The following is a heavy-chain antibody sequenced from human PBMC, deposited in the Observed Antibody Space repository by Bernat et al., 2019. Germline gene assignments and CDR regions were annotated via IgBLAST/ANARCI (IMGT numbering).Heavy chain of an antibody. J-gene: IGHJ2*01. V-gene: IGHV3-23*04. Sequence: EVQLVESGGGLVQPGASLRLSCAASGFSFSSYAMTWVRQAPGGGLGLGWGSGIIGGGGITYYADSVKGRFTISRDNSENTLYLHMSGLRAEDTAVYYCAKLQGQCRDSSCPRYWHFDLWGRGTLVTVSS. CDR2: IIGGGGIT. CDR3: AKLQGQCRDSSCPRYWHFDL. CDR1: GFSFSSYA. D-gene: IGHD6-6*01.